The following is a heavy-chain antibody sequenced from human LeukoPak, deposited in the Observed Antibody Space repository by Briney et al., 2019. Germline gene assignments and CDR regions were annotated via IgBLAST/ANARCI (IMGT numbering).Heavy chain of an antibody. Sequence: SETLSLTCTVSGGSISSSSYYWGWIRQPPGKGLEWIGSIYYSGSTYYNPSLKSRVTISVDTSKNQFSLKLSSVTAADTAVYYCARFISVVPAADYYMDVWGKGTTVTVSS. D-gene: IGHD2-2*01. V-gene: IGHV4-39*07. CDR2: IYYSGST. CDR1: GGSISSSSYY. CDR3: ARFISVVPAADYYMDV. J-gene: IGHJ6*03.